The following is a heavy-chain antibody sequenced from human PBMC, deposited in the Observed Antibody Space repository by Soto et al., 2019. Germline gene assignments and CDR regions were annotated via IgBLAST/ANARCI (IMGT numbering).Heavy chain of an antibody. CDR3: ARGLGIAANWFDP. CDR2: IWYDGSNK. CDR1: GFTFSGYG. J-gene: IGHJ5*02. V-gene: IGHV3-33*01. Sequence: GGSLRLSCAASGFTFSGYGMHWVRQAPGKGLEWVAVIWYDGSNKYYADSVKGRFTISRDNSKNTLYLQMNSLRAEDTAVYYCARGLGIAANWFDPWGQGTLATVSP. D-gene: IGHD6-13*01.